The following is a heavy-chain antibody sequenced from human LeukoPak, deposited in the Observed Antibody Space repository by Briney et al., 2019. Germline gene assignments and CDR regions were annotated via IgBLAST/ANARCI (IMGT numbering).Heavy chain of an antibody. D-gene: IGHD4-11*01. CDR3: ARPQRYSNYALDY. J-gene: IGHJ4*02. V-gene: IGHV4-39*01. CDR2: IYYSGST. Sequence: AETLSLTCTVSGGSISGSSYYWGWIRQPPGKGLEWIGSIYYSGSTYYKPSLKSRVTMSVDTSKNQFSLKLSSVTAADTAVYYCARPQRYSNYALDYWGQGTLVTVSS. CDR1: GGSISGSSYY.